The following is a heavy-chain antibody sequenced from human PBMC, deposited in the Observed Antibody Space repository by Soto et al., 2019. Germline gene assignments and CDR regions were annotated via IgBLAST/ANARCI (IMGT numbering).Heavy chain of an antibody. J-gene: IGHJ1*01. D-gene: IGHD3-3*01. CDR3: ANAYYDFWSGYPPALQYFQH. CDR1: GYTFASYG. Sequence: WASVKVSCKASGYTFASYGISWVRQAPGQGLEWMGWISAYNGNTNYAQKLQGRVTMTTDTSTSTAYMELRSLRSDDTAVYYCANAYYDFWSGYPPALQYFQHWGQGTLVTSPQ. CDR2: ISAYNGNT. V-gene: IGHV1-18*04.